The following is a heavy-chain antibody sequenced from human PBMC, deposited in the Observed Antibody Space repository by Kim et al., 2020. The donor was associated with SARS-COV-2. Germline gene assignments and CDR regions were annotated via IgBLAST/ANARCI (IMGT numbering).Heavy chain of an antibody. J-gene: IGHJ6*01. CDR3: ACDAKVLVHSYY. V-gene: IGHV3-30*03. D-gene: IGHD2-2*01. Sequence: GGSLRLSCAASGFTFSTCCMHWVRQAPGKGLEWVAATSYDGSNDFYADSVTGRFTISSAKSETTLFLQMDSQRPEATAVSFCACDAKVLVHSYY. CDR2: TSYDGSND. CDR1: GFTFSTCC.